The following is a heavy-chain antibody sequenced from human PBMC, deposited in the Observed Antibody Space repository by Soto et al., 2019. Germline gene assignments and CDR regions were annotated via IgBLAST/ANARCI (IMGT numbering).Heavy chain of an antibody. CDR1: GGFVSSGSYY. CDR3: AREQAYCGGDCYSPYFDY. J-gene: IGHJ4*02. CDR2: IYYSGST. Sequence: SETLSLTCTLSGGFVSSGSYYWTWFRQPPGKGLEWIGYIYYSGSTNYNPSLKSRVTISVDTSKNQFSLKLSSVTAADTAVHYCAREQAYCGGDCYSPYFDYWGQGTLVTVSS. D-gene: IGHD2-21*02. V-gene: IGHV4-61*01.